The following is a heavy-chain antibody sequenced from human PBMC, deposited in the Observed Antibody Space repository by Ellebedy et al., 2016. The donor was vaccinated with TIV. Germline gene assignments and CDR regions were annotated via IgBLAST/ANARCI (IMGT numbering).Heavy chain of an antibody. CDR2: IYTSGST. CDR3: ARGRKYCSSTSCRGGFDY. CDR1: GGSISSYY. V-gene: IGHV4-4*07. Sequence: SETLSLXXTVSGGSISSYYWSWIRQPAGKGLEWIGRIYTSGSTNYNPSLKSRVTMSVDTSKNQFSLKLSSVTAADTAVYYCARGRKYCSSTSCRGGFDYWGQGTLVTVSS. D-gene: IGHD2-2*01. J-gene: IGHJ4*02.